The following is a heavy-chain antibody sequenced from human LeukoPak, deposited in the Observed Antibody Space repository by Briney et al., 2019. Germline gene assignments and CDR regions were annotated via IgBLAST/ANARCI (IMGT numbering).Heavy chain of an antibody. CDR3: ARDLGEYNWNYRPDAFDI. CDR1: GGTFSSYA. Sequence: ASVKVSCKASGGTFSSYAISWVRQAPGQGLEWMGGIIPIFGTANYAQKFQGRVTITADESTSTAYMELSSLRSEDTAVYYCARDLGEYNWNYRPDAFDIWGQGTMVTVSS. V-gene: IGHV1-69*13. D-gene: IGHD1-7*01. J-gene: IGHJ3*02. CDR2: IIPIFGTA.